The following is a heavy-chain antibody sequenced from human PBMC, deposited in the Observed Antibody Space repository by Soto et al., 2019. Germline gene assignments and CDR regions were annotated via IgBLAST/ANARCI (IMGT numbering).Heavy chain of an antibody. D-gene: IGHD3-10*01. CDR3: PKEISEYYYGSGSYTDHYYCGMDV. CDR2: ISWNSGSI. V-gene: IGHV3-9*01. CDR1: GFTFDDYA. Sequence: PWGSLRLSCAASGFTFDDYAMHWFRQAPGKGLEWVSGISWNSGSIGYADSVKGRFTISRDNAKNSLYLQMNSLRAEDTALYYCPKEISEYYYGSGSYTDHYYCGMDVWGQGNTVTGS. J-gene: IGHJ6*02.